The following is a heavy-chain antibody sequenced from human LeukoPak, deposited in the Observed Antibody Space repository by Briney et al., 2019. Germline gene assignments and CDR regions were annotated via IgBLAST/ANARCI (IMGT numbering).Heavy chain of an antibody. V-gene: IGHV1-46*01. D-gene: IGHD2-21*02. Sequence: ASVTVSCKGSVYTFTSYYMHWVRQAPGQGVEWMGIINPSGGSTSYAQKFQGRVTMTRDMSTSTGDMELSSLRSEDTAVYYCARGGVVTAHFDYWGQVTLVTVSS. J-gene: IGHJ4*02. CDR2: INPSGGST. CDR1: VYTFTSYY. CDR3: ARGGVVTAHFDY.